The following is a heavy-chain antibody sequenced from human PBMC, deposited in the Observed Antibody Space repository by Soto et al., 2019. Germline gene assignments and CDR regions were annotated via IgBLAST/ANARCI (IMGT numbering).Heavy chain of an antibody. D-gene: IGHD4-17*01. CDR1: GGSISSGGYY. V-gene: IGHV4-31*03. CDR3: ARDVAPMTTVTHYYYYGMDV. J-gene: IGHJ6*02. CDR2: IYYSGST. Sequence: PSETLSLTCTVSGGSISSGGYYWSWIRQHPGKGLEWIGYIYYSGSTYYNPSLKSRVTISVDTSKNQFSLKLSSVTAADTAVYYCARDVAPMTTVTHYYYYGMDVWGQGTTVTVSS.